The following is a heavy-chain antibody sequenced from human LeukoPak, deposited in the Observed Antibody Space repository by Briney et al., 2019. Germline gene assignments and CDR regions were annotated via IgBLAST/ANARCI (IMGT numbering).Heavy chain of an antibody. V-gene: IGHV3-48*01. J-gene: IGHJ2*01. CDR1: GFTFSSYS. CDR3: ERAEDDAGGIAEAPYFDL. CDR2: ISSSSSTI. D-gene: IGHD6-13*01. Sequence: PGGSLRLSCAASGFTFSSYSMNWVRQAPGKGLEWVSYISSSSSTIYYADSVKGRFTISRDNAKNSLYLQMNSLRAEDTAVYYCERAEDDAGGIAEAPYFDLWGRGTLVTVSS.